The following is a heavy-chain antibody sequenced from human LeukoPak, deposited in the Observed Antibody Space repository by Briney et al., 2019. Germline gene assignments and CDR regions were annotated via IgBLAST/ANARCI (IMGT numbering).Heavy chain of an antibody. Sequence: PGGSLRLSCAASGFTFSSYAMSWVRQAPGKGLEWVSAISGSGGSTYYADSVKGRFTISRDNSKNMLYLQMDSLRAEDTAVYYCAKDPSNIGDPVTVDYWGQGTLVTVSS. CDR2: ISGSGGST. CDR1: GFTFSSYA. D-gene: IGHD4-17*01. V-gene: IGHV3-23*01. J-gene: IGHJ4*02. CDR3: AKDPSNIGDPVTVDY.